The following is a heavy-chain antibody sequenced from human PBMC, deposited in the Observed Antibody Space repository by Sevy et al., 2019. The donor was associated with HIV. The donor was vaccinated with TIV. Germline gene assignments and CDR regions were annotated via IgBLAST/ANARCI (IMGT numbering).Heavy chain of an antibody. CDR3: ARDVAVAKGGMDV. CDR1: GGSVSSGSYY. V-gene: IGHV4-61*01. J-gene: IGHJ6*02. Sequence: SETLSLTCTVSGGSVSSGSYYWSWIRQPPGKGLEWIGYIYYSGSTNYNPSLKSRVTISVDTSKNQFSLKLSSVTAADTAVYYCARDVAVAKGGMDVWGQRTTVTDSS. CDR2: IYYSGST. D-gene: IGHD6-19*01.